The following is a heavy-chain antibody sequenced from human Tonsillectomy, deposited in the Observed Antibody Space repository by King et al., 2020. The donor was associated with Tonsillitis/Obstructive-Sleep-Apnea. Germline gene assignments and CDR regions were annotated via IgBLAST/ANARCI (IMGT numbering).Heavy chain of an antibody. V-gene: IGHV1-2*02. J-gene: IGHJ5*02. CDR2: INPSSGGT. CDR1: GYTFTGQY. Sequence: QLVQSGAEVKKPGASVKVSCKASGYTFTGQYMHWVRQAPGQGLEWMGWINPSSGGTKYAQKFQGRVTLTRDTSITTAYMELNRLRSDDTAVYYCARQRYSSGFDPWGQGTLVTVSS. CDR3: ARQRYSSGFDP. D-gene: IGHD6-19*01.